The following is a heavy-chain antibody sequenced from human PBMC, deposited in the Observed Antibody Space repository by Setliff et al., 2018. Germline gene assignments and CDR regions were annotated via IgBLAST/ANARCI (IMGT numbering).Heavy chain of an antibody. CDR3: ARINFYVSSGHYYAPDY. Sequence: PSVKVSCKSSGYIFRSYGLSWVRQAPGQGLEWMGWISSYNGHTNYAQKLQGRVAMTTDTSTSTAYMELRSLRSDDSAVYYCARINFYVSSGHYYAPDYWGQGTLVTVSS. V-gene: IGHV1-18*01. D-gene: IGHD3-22*01. CDR2: ISSYNGHT. CDR1: GYIFRSYG. J-gene: IGHJ4*02.